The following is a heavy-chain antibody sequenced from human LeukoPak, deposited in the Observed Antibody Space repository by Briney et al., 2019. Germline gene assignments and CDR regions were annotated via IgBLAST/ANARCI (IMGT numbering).Heavy chain of an antibody. V-gene: IGHV4-59*12. D-gene: IGHD3-10*01. J-gene: IGHJ4*02. CDR3: ARDYYGSGSYPTT. Sequence: SETLSLTCSVSGGSISSYYWSWIRQPPGKGLEWIGYIYYSGSTNYNPSLKSRVTISVDTSKNQFSLKLSSVTAADTAVYYCARDYYGSGSYPTTWGQGTLVTVSS. CDR1: GGSISSYY. CDR2: IYYSGST.